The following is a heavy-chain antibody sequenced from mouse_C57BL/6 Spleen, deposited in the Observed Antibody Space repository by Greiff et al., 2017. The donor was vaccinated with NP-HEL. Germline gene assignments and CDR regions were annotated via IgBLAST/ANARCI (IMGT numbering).Heavy chain of an antibody. CDR2: IWSGGST. CDR3: ASNSNYGWFAY. J-gene: IGHJ3*01. Sequence: QVQLKESGPGLVQPSQSLSITCTVSGFSLTSYGVHWVRQSPGKGLEWLGVIWSGGSTDYNAAFISRLSISKDNSKSQVFFKMNSLQADDTAIYYCASNSNYGWFAYWGQGTLVTVSA. CDR1: GFSLTSYG. D-gene: IGHD2-5*01. V-gene: IGHV2-2*01.